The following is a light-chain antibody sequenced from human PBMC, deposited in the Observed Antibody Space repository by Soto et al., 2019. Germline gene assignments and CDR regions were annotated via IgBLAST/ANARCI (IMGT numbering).Light chain of an antibody. Sequence: EIVLTQSPGTLSLSPGERATLSCRASQSVSSSYLAWYQQKPGQAPRLLIYGASSRATGIPDRCSGSGSGTDLTLTISSLETDEFAVYYCQQYDRSPRTFGQGTKLEI. CDR1: QSVSSSY. J-gene: IGKJ2*01. CDR2: GAS. V-gene: IGKV3-20*01. CDR3: QQYDRSPRT.